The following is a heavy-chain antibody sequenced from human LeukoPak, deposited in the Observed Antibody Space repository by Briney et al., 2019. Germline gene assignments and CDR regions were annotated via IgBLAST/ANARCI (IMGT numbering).Heavy chain of an antibody. J-gene: IGHJ4*02. D-gene: IGHD5-12*01. V-gene: IGHV3-30*18. CDR1: GFTFSSYG. Sequence: GRSLRLSCAASGFTFSSYGMHWVRQAPGKGLEWVAVISYDGSNKYYADSVKGRFTISRDNSKNTLYPQMNSLRAEDTAVYYCAKDYIYSGYDDYGAENFDYWGQGTLVTVSS. CDR2: ISYDGSNK. CDR3: AKDYIYSGYDDYGAENFDY.